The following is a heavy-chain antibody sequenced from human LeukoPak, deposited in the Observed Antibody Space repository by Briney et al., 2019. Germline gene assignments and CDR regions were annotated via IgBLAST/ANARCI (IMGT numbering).Heavy chain of an antibody. Sequence: GDSLKISCKCSGYTFSSYWIAWVRQMPGKGLEWMGIIYPGDSDIRYSPSFEGQVTISADKTISTAYLQWNSLKASDTATYYCARYSPDVVVAPSAQFDYWGQGTLVTVSS. D-gene: IGHD2-2*01. V-gene: IGHV5-51*01. CDR3: ARYSPDVVVAPSAQFDY. CDR2: IYPGDSDI. CDR1: GYTFSSYW. J-gene: IGHJ4*02.